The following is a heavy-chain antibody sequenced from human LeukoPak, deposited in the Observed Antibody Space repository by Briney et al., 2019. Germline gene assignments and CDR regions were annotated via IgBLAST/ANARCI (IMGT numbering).Heavy chain of an antibody. D-gene: IGHD2-21*02. Sequence: ASVKVSCKAFGDTFSTFALSWVPHAPGQGLECMGRVIPTLGITNYAQKFQGRVTISADESTSTAYMEQRSLRSEDTAVYYCARGTQPATAIPLWLYWGQGTLVTVSS. CDR2: VIPTLGIT. CDR1: GDTFSTFA. V-gene: IGHV1-69*04. CDR3: ARGTQPATAIPLWLY. J-gene: IGHJ4*02.